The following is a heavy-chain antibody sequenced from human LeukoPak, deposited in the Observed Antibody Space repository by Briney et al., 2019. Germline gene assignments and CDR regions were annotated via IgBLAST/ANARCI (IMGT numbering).Heavy chain of an antibody. CDR2: IYHSGST. D-gene: IGHD6-13*01. J-gene: IGHJ4*02. CDR3: ARYSSSWRDFDY. CDR1: GGSISSGGYS. Sequence: PSETLSLTCAVSGGSISSGGYSWSWIRQPPGKGLEWIGYIYHSGSTYYNPSLKSRVTISVDRSKNQFSLKLSSVTAADTAVYYCARYSSSWRDFDYWGQGTLVTVSS. V-gene: IGHV4-30-2*01.